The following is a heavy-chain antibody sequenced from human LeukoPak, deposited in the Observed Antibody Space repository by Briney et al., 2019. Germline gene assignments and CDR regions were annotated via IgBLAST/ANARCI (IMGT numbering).Heavy chain of an antibody. Sequence: GGSLGLSCEASGFTFSVHSINWVRRAQGRGREGVSYISRSSTTIYYADSVKGRFIISRDNAKDSLSLQMNSLRAEDTAVYYCARDIVPAAIPDAFDMWGQGTLVTVSS. CDR3: ARDIVPAAIPDAFDM. CDR2: ISRSSTTI. J-gene: IGHJ3*02. D-gene: IGHD2-2*02. CDR1: GFTFSVHS. V-gene: IGHV3-48*01.